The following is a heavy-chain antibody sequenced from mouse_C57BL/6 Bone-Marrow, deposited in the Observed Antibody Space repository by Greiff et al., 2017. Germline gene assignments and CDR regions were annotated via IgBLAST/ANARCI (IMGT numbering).Heavy chain of an antibody. Sequence: EVQLQQSGTVLARPGASVKMSCKTSGYTFTSYWMHWVKQRPGQGLEWIGAIYPGNSDTSYNQKFKGKAKLTAVTSASTAYMELSGLTNEDSAVYYCARPLAPDYYGSSHWYFDVWGTGTTVTVSS. V-gene: IGHV1-5*01. D-gene: IGHD1-1*01. CDR2: IYPGNSDT. J-gene: IGHJ1*03. CDR3: ARPLAPDYYGSSHWYFDV. CDR1: GYTFTSYW.